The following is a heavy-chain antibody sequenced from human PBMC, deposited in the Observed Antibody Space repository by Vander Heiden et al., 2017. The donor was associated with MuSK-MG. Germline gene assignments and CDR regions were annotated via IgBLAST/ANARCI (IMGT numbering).Heavy chain of an antibody. Sequence: EVQLVESGGGLVQPGWSLRLSCVASGFTFSRSWMSWVRQAPGRGLERVANMNQDGTRKYYVDSVKGRFTISRDNARNSLYLQMDSLRAEDTAVYYCARDPLGGAFDIWGQGTMVTVSS. CDR1: GFTFSRSW. CDR3: ARDPLGGAFDI. D-gene: IGHD3-10*01. CDR2: MNQDGTRK. J-gene: IGHJ3*02. V-gene: IGHV3-7*01.